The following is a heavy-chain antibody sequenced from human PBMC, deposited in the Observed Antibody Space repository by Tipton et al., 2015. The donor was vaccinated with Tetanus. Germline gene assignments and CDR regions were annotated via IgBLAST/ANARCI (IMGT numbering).Heavy chain of an antibody. CDR1: GGSVSSESYY. Sequence: TLSLTCTVSGGSVSSESYYWAWIRQTPGKGLEWIGSIYYGGNTYYNPSLESRLTMAVDTSKTQVSLKLSSVTAADTAIYYCARERIEAFYYHGLDVWGPGTTVTVSS. J-gene: IGHJ6*02. CDR2: IYYGGNT. D-gene: IGHD2-21*01. CDR3: ARERIEAFYYHGLDV. V-gene: IGHV4-39*02.